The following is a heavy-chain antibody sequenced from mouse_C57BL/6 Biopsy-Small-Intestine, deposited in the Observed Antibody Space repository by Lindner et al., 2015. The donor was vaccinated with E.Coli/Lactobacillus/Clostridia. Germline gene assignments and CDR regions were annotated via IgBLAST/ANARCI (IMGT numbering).Heavy chain of an antibody. CDR2: INPYNGDT. CDR1: GYSFTGYF. Sequence: VQLQESGPELVKPGDSVKISCKASGYSFTGYFMNWVMQSHGKSLEWIGRINPYNGDTFYNQKFKGKATLTVDRSSSTAYMQLSSLTSEDSAVYFCATYTNYVGYFDVWGTGTTVTVSS. D-gene: IGHD2-5*01. J-gene: IGHJ1*03. V-gene: IGHV1-20*01. CDR3: ATYTNYVGYFDV.